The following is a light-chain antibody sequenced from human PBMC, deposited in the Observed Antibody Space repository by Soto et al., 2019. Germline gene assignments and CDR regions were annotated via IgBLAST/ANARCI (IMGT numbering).Light chain of an antibody. Sequence: EIVLTQSPGTLSLSPGERATLSCRASQSVSSSYLAWNQQKPGQAPRLLIYGASSRATGIPDRFSGSGSGTSFTLNISRPGAEDFAVYYCQQYGSPPFTFGQGTRLEIK. CDR3: QQYGSPPFT. J-gene: IGKJ5*01. CDR2: GAS. V-gene: IGKV3-20*01. CDR1: QSVSSSY.